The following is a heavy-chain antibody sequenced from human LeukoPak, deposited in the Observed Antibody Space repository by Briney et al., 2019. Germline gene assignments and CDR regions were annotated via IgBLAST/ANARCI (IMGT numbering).Heavy chain of an antibody. Sequence: SETLSLTCTVSGGSISSYYWSWIRQPPGKGLEWIGNIYYRGSANYSPSLKSRVTISVDASKNQFSLKLSSVTAADTAVYYSARLASSGWYYFDYWGQGTLVTVSS. V-gene: IGHV4-59*08. CDR1: GGSISSYY. D-gene: IGHD6-19*01. CDR2: IYYRGSA. CDR3: ARLASSGWYYFDY. J-gene: IGHJ4*02.